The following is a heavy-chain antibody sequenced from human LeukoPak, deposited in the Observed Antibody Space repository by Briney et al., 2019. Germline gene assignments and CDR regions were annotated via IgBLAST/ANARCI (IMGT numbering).Heavy chain of an antibody. Sequence: GGSLRLSCAASGFTFSSYSMNWVRQAPGKGLEWASSISSSSSYIYYADSVKGRFTISRDNAKNSLYLQMNSLRAEDTAVYYCARVGMSVAVDYWGQGTLVTVSS. CDR3: ARVGMSVAVDY. CDR2: ISSSSSYI. CDR1: GFTFSSYS. V-gene: IGHV3-21*01. J-gene: IGHJ4*02.